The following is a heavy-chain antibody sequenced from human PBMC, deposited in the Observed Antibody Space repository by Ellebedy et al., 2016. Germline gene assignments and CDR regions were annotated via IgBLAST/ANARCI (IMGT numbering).Heavy chain of an antibody. J-gene: IGHJ4*02. V-gene: IGHV3-23*01. CDR2: ISRSGDST. CDR1: GFTFSSYV. D-gene: IGHD6-19*01. CDR3: AADRRQWLGTDY. Sequence: GESLKISXTASGFTFSSYVMSWVRQAPGKGLKWVSGISRSGDSTYYADSVKGRFTISRDNPKNTLYLQMNSLRAEDTAVYYCAADRRQWLGTDYWGQGTLVTVSS.